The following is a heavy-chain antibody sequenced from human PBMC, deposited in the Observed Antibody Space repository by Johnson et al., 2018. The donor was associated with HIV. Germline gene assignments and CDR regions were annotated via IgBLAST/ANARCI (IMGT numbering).Heavy chain of an antibody. V-gene: IGHV3-7*01. Sequence: VQLLESGGGVVQPGRSLRLSCAASGFTFSTYWMSWVRQAPGKGLEWVANINQDGSEKYYVDSVKGRFTISSDNAKNSLYLQMNSLRAEETAWYYCARGYYDSSGRTGAFDIWGQGTMVTVSS. CDR3: ARGYYDSSGRTGAFDI. CDR2: INQDGSEK. CDR1: GFTFSTYW. D-gene: IGHD3-22*01. J-gene: IGHJ3*02.